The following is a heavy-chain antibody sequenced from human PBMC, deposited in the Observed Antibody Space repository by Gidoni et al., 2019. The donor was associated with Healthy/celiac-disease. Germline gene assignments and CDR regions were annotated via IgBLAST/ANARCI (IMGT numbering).Heavy chain of an antibody. CDR3: AKDPWHYYDSSNWFDP. D-gene: IGHD3-22*01. CDR1: RLTLSRYA. Sequence: EVPLLESGGGLLQRGGSLRRSCAAPRLTLSRYAMSWVRQAPGKGLVGVSAISGSGGSTYYADSVKGRFTISRDNSKNTLYLQMNSLRAEDTAVYYCAKDPWHYYDSSNWFDPWGQGTLVTVSS. J-gene: IGHJ5*02. CDR2: ISGSGGST. V-gene: IGHV3-23*01.